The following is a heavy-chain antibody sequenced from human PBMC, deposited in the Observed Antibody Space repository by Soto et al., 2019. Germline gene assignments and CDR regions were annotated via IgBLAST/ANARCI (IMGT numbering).Heavy chain of an antibody. CDR3: VRLSYYGSGSYNHLYYYYGMDV. D-gene: IGHD3-10*01. V-gene: IGHV3-30-3*01. J-gene: IGHJ6*02. CDR2: ISYDGSNK. Sequence: GGSLRLSCAASGFTFSSYAMHWVRQAPGKGLEWVAVISYDGSNKYYADSVKGRFTISRDNSKNTLYLQMNSLRAEDTAVYYCVRLSYYGSGSYNHLYYYYGMDVWGQGTTVTVSS. CDR1: GFTFSSYA.